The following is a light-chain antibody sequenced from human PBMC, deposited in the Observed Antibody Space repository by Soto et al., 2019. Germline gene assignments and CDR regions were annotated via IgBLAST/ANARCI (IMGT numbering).Light chain of an antibody. CDR1: QSISSY. V-gene: IGKV1-39*01. Sequence: DIQMTQSPCSLSASVGDRVTITCRASQSISSYLNWYQQKPGKAPKLLIYAASSMQSGVPSRFTGNGYGTNFTIPIRSLQTADFATYYCHQSYSTPPTFGQGATV. CDR3: HQSYSTPPT. J-gene: IGKJ1*01. CDR2: AAS.